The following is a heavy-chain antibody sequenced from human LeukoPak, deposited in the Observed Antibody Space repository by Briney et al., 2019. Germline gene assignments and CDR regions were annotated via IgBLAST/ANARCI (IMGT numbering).Heavy chain of an antibody. J-gene: IGHJ4*02. CDR1: GLTFSSYG. Sequence: PGGSLRLSCAASGLTFSSYGMHWVRQAPGKGLEWVAVIWYDGSNKYYADSVKGRFTISRDNSKNTLYLQMNSLRAEDTAVYYCARRYYDSSGYYSLIDYWGQGTLVTVSS. V-gene: IGHV3-33*01. D-gene: IGHD3-22*01. CDR2: IWYDGSNK. CDR3: ARRYYDSSGYYSLIDY.